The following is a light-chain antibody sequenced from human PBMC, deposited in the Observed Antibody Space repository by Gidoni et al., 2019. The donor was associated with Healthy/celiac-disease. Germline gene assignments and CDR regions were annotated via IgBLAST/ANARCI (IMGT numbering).Light chain of an antibody. CDR2: DAS. CDR1: QSVSSY. CDR3: QQRSNWSYT. Sequence: PQSPATLSLSPGERATLSCRASQSVSSYLAWYQQKPGQAPRLLIYDASNRATGIPARFSGSGSGTDFTLTISSLEPEDFAVYYCQQRSNWSYTFGQGTKLEIK. J-gene: IGKJ2*01. V-gene: IGKV3-11*01.